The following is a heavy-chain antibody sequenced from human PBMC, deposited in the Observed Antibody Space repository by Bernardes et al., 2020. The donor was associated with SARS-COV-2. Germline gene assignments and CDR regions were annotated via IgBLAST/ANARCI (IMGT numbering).Heavy chain of an antibody. CDR2: IDSDGRTT. V-gene: IGHV3-74*01. CDR1: GFTFSSYC. Sequence: GGTLRLSCAASGFTFSSYCMHWVRRAPGKGLVWVARIDSDGRTTTYADSVKGRFTVSRDNAKSTLYLQMNSLRAEDTAVYYCTRGPTAGTPMGQVDRGFDPWGQGTLVTVSS. J-gene: IGHJ5*02. D-gene: IGHD5-18*01. CDR3: TRGPTAGTPMGQVDRGFDP.